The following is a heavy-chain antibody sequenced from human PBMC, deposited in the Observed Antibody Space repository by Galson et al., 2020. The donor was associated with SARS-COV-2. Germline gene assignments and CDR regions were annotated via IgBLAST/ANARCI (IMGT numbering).Heavy chain of an antibody. CDR2: IYPGDAKT. D-gene: IGHD2-15*01. Sequence: GESLKISCKGSGYSFTSYWTAWGRQMLGKGLEWIGIIYPGDAKTRYSPSFQGKVTLSADKSMSTAYLQWSSLKASDTAIYFCARGGYCSGRSCSTYNWFDPWGQGTLVTVSS. CDR1: GYSFTSYW. J-gene: IGHJ5*02. CDR3: ARGGYCSGRSCSTYNWFDP. V-gene: IGHV5-51*01.